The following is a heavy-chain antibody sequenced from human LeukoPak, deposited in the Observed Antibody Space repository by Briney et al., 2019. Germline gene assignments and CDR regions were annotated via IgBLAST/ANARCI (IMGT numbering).Heavy chain of an antibody. Sequence: GGSLRLSCAASGFTFSGYTINWVRQAPGKGLEWVSYVSSSSSTIYYADSVKGRFTISRDNSKNTLYLQMNSLRAEDTAVYYCARGRLPTGYSSLDYWGQGTLVTVSS. D-gene: IGHD3-9*01. CDR3: ARGRLPTGYSSLDY. CDR1: GFTFSGYT. V-gene: IGHV3-48*01. CDR2: VSSSSSTI. J-gene: IGHJ4*02.